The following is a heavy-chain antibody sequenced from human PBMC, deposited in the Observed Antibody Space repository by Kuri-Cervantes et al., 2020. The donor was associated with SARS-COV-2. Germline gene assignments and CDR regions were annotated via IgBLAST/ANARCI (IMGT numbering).Heavy chain of an antibody. D-gene: IGHD2-2*01. CDR3: ARVVPAAISFFDI. CDR1: GGSISSYY. J-gene: IGHJ3*02. CDR2: IYYSGST. V-gene: IGHV4-59*12. Sequence: GSLRLSCTVSGGSISSYYWSWIRQPPGKGLEWIGYIYYSGSTNYNPSLKSRVTISVDTSKNQFSLKLSSVTAADTAVYYCARVVPAAISFFDIRGQGTMVTVSS.